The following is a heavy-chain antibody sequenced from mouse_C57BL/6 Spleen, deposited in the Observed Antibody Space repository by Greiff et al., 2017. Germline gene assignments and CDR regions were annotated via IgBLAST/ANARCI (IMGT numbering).Heavy chain of an antibody. D-gene: IGHD1-1*01. V-gene: IGHV1-69*01. CDR2: INPSDGDT. CDR1: GYTFTSYW. J-gene: IGHJ1*03. CDR3: ARTITTVVGTSWYFDV. Sequence: QVQLQQPGAELVMPGASVKLSCKASGYTFTSYWMHWVKQRPGQGLEWIGDINPSDGDTNYNQKFKGKATLTVDKSSSTAYMQLSSLTSEDSAVYYCARTITTVVGTSWYFDVWGTGTTVTVSS.